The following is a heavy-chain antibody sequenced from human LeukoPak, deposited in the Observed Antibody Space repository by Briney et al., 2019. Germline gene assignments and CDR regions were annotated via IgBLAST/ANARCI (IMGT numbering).Heavy chain of an antibody. CDR1: GYSFSTYW. Sequence: GESLKISCKGSGYSFSTYWIGWVRPMPGKGLEWMGIIYPSDSDTRYSPSSQGQVTISADKSISTAYLQWSSLKASDTAIYYCARQAAVAGPGIDYWGQGTLVTVSS. D-gene: IGHD6-19*01. V-gene: IGHV5-51*01. CDR2: IYPSDSDT. CDR3: ARQAAVAGPGIDY. J-gene: IGHJ4*02.